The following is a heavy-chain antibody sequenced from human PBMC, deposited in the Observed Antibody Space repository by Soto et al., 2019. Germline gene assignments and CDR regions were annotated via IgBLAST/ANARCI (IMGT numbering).Heavy chain of an antibody. CDR1: GGTFSSYA. CDR3: ARDPEAGLGYSYGYMGGY. J-gene: IGHJ4*02. CDR2: IIPIFGTA. D-gene: IGHD5-18*01. Sequence: QVQLVQSGAEVKKPGSSVKVSCKASGGTFSSYAISWVRQAPGQGLEWMGGIIPIFGTANYAQKFQGRVTITSDESTSTAYMELSSLRSEDTAVYYCARDPEAGLGYSYGYMGGYWGQGTLVTVSS. V-gene: IGHV1-69*01.